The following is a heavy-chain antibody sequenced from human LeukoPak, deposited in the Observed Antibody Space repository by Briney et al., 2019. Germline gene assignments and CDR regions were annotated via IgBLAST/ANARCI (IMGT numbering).Heavy chain of an antibody. CDR1: EFAFSTYN. V-gene: IGHV3-48*02. J-gene: IGHJ4*02. CDR3: ARVAAGYSVNYFDY. CDR2: ISTGSSTT. Sequence: GGSLRLSCAASEFAFSTYNMNWVRQAPGKGLEWVSYISTGSSTTYYADSVKGRFTISRDNVENSLYLQMNSLGDEDTAVYYCARVAAGYSVNYFDYWGQGTLVTVSS. D-gene: IGHD4-23*01.